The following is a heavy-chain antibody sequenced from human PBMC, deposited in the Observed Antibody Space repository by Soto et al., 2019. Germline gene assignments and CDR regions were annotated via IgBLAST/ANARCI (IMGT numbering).Heavy chain of an antibody. J-gene: IGHJ4*02. Sequence: GCLRLAGSASGFTFSNAWMSWVRQAPGKGLEWVGRIKSKTDGGTTDYAAPVKGRFTISRDDSKNTLYLQMNSLKTEDTAVYYCTTDRGPPTNFDYWGQGTLVTVYS. V-gene: IGHV3-15*01. CDR2: IKSKTDGGTT. CDR1: GFTFSNAW. D-gene: IGHD3-10*01. CDR3: TTDRGPPTNFDY.